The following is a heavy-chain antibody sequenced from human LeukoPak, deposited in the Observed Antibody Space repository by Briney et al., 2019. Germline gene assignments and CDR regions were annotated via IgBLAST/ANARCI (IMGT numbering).Heavy chain of an antibody. V-gene: IGHV3-15*01. CDR1: GFTFSDAW. CDR3: TTDPPGDY. CDR2: IKRDIDGGTT. Sequence: GGSLRLSCAASGFTFSDAWMSWVRQAAGKGLEWVGRIKRDIDGGTTDYAAPVKGRFTISRDDSKNTLYLQMNSLRIEDTAMYHCTTDPPGDYWGQGNLVTVSS. J-gene: IGHJ4*02.